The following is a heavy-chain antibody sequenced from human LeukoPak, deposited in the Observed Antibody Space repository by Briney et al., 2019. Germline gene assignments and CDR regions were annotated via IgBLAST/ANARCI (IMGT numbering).Heavy chain of an antibody. Sequence: QSGGSLRLSCAASGLTFSSYAMSWARQAPGKGLEWVSAISGSGGSTYYADSVKGRFTISRDNSKNTLYLQMNSLRAEDTAVYYCAKDGYSYGPVDVWGKGTTVTVSS. J-gene: IGHJ6*04. V-gene: IGHV3-23*01. CDR3: AKDGYSYGPVDV. CDR1: GLTFSSYA. D-gene: IGHD5-18*01. CDR2: ISGSGGST.